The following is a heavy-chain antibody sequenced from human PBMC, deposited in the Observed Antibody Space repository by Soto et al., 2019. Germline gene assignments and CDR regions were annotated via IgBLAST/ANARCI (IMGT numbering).Heavy chain of an antibody. V-gene: IGHV4-61*01. Sequence: PSETLPLTCPVSGDSVTSINFYWSWIRQSPGKSLEWIGFINYNGNTNYNPSLRSRVTISLNTPKNQFTLTLRYVTAAYKARYYCEREFYCNYYYKYDRDVWGQGTAGT. CDR3: EREFYCNYYYKYDRDV. J-gene: IGHJ6*02. CDR2: INYNGNT. CDR1: GDSVTSINFY. D-gene: IGHD4-4*01.